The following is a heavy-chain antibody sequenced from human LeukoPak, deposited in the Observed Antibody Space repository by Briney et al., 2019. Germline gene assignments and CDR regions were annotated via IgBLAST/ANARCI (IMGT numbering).Heavy chain of an antibody. CDR2: ISYSGST. CDR1: GGSISSSY. J-gene: IGHJ4*02. V-gene: IGHV4-59*01. CDR3: ARGRSGGLVTLDY. Sequence: SETLSLTCTVSGGSISSSYWSWIRQPPGKGLEWIGYISYSGSTNWNPSLRSRVTISVDTSKNQFSLKLTSVTAADTAVYYCARGRSGGLVTLDYWGQGTLVTVSS. D-gene: IGHD2-21*02.